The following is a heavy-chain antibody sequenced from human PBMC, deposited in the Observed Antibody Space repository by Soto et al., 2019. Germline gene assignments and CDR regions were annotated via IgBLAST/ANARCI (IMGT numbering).Heavy chain of an antibody. Sequence: PVGSLRLSCAASGFTFSSYAMSWVRQAPGKGLEWVSAISGSGGSTYYADSVKGRFTISRDNSKNTLYLQMNSLRAEDTAVYYCAKDPFIYDFWTGGDYGMDVWGQGTTVTVSS. CDR3: AKDPFIYDFWTGGDYGMDV. D-gene: IGHD3-3*01. CDR2: ISGSGGST. CDR1: GFTFSSYA. J-gene: IGHJ6*02. V-gene: IGHV3-23*01.